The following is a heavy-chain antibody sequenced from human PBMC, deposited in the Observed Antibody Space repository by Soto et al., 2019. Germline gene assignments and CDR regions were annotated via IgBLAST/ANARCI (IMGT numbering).Heavy chain of an antibody. D-gene: IGHD6-25*01. CDR1: GYTFTDYH. Sequence: QVQLVQSGAEVKKPGASVKVSCKASGYTFTDYHIHWVRQAPGQGLEFMGWINANNGGAGSAQQFQGRVTVTRDTSITTVYMELSNLRSDDTAVYYCAREGGSETLQPSYNWFDTWGQGTLFTVSS. V-gene: IGHV1-2*02. CDR2: INANNGGA. J-gene: IGHJ5*02. CDR3: AREGGSETLQPSYNWFDT.